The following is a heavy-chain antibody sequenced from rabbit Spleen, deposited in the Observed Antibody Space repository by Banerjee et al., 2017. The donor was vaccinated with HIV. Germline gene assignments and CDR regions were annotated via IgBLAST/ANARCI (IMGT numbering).Heavy chain of an antibody. CDR1: GFSFSSSYY. Sequence: QSLEESGGDLVKPEGSLTLTCTASGFSFSSSYYMCWVRQAPGKGLECIACIYGDRGGSTYYANWAKGRFTISKTSSTTVTLQMTSLTAADTAAYFCARDGYSGGWGIILYYFNLWGPGTLVTVS. CDR2: IYGDRGGST. J-gene: IGHJ4*01. D-gene: IGHD4-1*01. CDR3: ARDGYSGGWGIILYYFNL. V-gene: IGHV1S40*01.